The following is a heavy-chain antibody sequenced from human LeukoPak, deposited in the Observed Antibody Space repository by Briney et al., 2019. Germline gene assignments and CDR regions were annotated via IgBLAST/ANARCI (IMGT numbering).Heavy chain of an antibody. V-gene: IGHV3-23*01. CDR1: GFTFSSYA. Sequence: GGSLRLSCAASGFTFSSYAMSWVRQAPGKGLEWVSAISGSGVSTYYADSVKGRFTISRDNSRNTLYLQVNSLRAEDTAVYYCAKVSAKTTVTFLDYWGQGTLVTVSS. D-gene: IGHD4-17*01. CDR3: AKVSAKTTVTFLDY. J-gene: IGHJ4*02. CDR2: ISGSGVST.